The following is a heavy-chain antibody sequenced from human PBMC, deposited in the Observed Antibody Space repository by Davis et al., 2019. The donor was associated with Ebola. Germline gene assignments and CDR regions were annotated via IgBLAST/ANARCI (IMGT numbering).Heavy chain of an antibody. J-gene: IGHJ3*02. CDR3: ARGLWLVTSDAFDI. CDR1: GGTFSSYA. Sequence: ASVKVSCKASGGTFSSYAISWVRQAPGQGLEWMGWISAYNGNTNYAQKLQGRVTMTTDTSTSTAYMELSSLRSEDTAVYYCARGLWLVTSDAFDIWGQGTMVTVSS. V-gene: IGHV1-18*01. D-gene: IGHD6-19*01. CDR2: ISAYNGNT.